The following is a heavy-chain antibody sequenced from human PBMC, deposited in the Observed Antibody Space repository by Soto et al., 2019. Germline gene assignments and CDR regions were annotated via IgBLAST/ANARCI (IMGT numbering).Heavy chain of an antibody. CDR2: IIPIFGTA. D-gene: IGHD2-2*01. CDR3: ARGGGSTTNFGKYYFDY. V-gene: IGHV1-69*13. Sequence: GASVKVSFKASGGTFSSYAISWLRQAPGQGLEWMGGIIPIFGTANYAQKFQGRVTITADESTSTAYMELSSLRSEDTAVYYCARGGGSTTNFGKYYFDYWGQGTLVTVSS. CDR1: GGTFSSYA. J-gene: IGHJ4*02.